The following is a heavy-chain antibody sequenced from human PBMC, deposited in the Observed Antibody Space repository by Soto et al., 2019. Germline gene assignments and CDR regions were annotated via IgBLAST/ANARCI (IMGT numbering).Heavy chain of an antibody. V-gene: IGHV4-59*08. CDR1: GGSIGSYY. CDR3: ARLPVTPMPHFDY. Sequence: SETLSLTCTVSGGSIGSYYWSWIRQPPGKGLEWIGYLYYRGMTNYNTSLKSRATISVYTPKNQFSRKLRSVTAADTALYYCARLPVTPMPHFDYWGQGALVTVSS. CDR2: LYYRGMT. J-gene: IGHJ4*02. D-gene: IGHD2-2*01.